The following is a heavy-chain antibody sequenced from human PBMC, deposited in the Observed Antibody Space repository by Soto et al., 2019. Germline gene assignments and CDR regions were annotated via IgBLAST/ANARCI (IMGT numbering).Heavy chain of an antibody. V-gene: IGHV1-69*06. CDR3: ARRDTGGFLRYVDN. D-gene: IGHD2-8*02. Sequence: QMQLVQSGAEVKKPGSSVKVSCKASGGTLTNFINYPINWVRQAPGQGLEWMGGIVTNIGTVNYAQKFQGRVPITADKSTGTAYMELSSLRSEDTALYYCARRDTGGFLRYVDNWGQGTLVTGSS. CDR1: GGTLTNFINYP. CDR2: IVTNIGTV. J-gene: IGHJ4*02.